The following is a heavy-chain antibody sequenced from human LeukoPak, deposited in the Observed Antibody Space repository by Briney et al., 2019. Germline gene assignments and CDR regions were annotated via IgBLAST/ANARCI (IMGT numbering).Heavy chain of an antibody. V-gene: IGHV4-34*01. CDR3: ASGLYSSD. Sequence: PSETLSLTCTVSGGSISSYYWSWIRQPPGKGLEWIGEINHSGSTNYNPSLKSRVTISVDTSKNQFSLKLSSVTAADTAVYYCASGLYSSDWGQGTLVTVSS. CDR1: GGSISSYY. D-gene: IGHD6-19*01. CDR2: INHSGST. J-gene: IGHJ4*02.